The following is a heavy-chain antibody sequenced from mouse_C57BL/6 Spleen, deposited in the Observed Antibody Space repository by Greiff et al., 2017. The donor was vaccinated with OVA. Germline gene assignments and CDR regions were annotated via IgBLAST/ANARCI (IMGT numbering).Heavy chain of an antibody. V-gene: IGHV1-22*01. CDR3: ARGGWNPSFDY. CDR1: GYTFTDYN. D-gene: IGHD3-3*01. J-gene: IGHJ2*01. CDR2: INPNNGGT. Sequence: EVMLVESGPELVKPGASVKMSCKASGYTFTDYNMHWVKQSHGKSLEWIGYINPNNGGTSYNQKFKGKATLTVNKSSSTAYMELRSLTSEDSAVYYCARGGWNPSFDYWGQGTTLTVSS.